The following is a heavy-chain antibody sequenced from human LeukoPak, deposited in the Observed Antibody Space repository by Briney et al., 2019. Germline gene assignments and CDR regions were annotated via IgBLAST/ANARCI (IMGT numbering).Heavy chain of an antibody. Sequence: GGSLRLSCAASGFNFSTYSMNWVRQAPGKGLEWVSSISSSSSSMYYADSVKGRFTISRDNAKNSLFLQINSLRAEDTAVYYCARDLGYSSSWFWFDSWGQGTLVTVSS. J-gene: IGHJ5*01. CDR3: ARDLGYSSSWFWFDS. CDR2: ISSSSSSM. CDR1: GFNFSTYS. V-gene: IGHV3-21*01. D-gene: IGHD6-13*01.